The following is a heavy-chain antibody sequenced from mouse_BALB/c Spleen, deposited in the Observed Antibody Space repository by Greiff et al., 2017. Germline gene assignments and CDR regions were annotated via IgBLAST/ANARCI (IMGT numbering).Heavy chain of an antibody. CDR2: ISSGGSYT. CDR1: GFTFSSYA. CDR3: ARQGDWEGFSY. D-gene: IGHD4-1*01. Sequence: DVMLVESGGGLVKPGGSLKLSCAASGFTFSSYAMSWVRQTPEKRLEWVATISSGGSYTYYPDSVKGRFTISRDNAKNTLYLQMSSLRSEDTAMYYRARQGDWEGFSYWGQGTLVTVSA. J-gene: IGHJ3*01. V-gene: IGHV5-9-3*01.